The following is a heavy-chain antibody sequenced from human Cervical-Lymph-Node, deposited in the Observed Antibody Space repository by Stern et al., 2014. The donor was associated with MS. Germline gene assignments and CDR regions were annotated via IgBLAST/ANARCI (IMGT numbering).Heavy chain of an antibody. D-gene: IGHD1-26*01. Sequence: EVQLVESVGGLVRPGGSLRLSCAASGFTFATHALNWVRQAPGQGLEWVSSSNSRGTSIFYAESVKGRFTISRDNAKNSLFLQMNSLRAEDTAVYYCATGGGSYNHWGQGALVTVSS. V-gene: IGHV3-21*01. CDR1: GFTFATHA. CDR3: ATGGGSYNH. J-gene: IGHJ5*02. CDR2: SNSRGTSI.